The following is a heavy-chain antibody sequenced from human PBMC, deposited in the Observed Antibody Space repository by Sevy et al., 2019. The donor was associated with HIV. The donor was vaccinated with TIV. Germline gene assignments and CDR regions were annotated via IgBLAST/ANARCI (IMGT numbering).Heavy chain of an antibody. CDR1: GFTFSSYG. V-gene: IGHV3-33*01. CDR3: TRDWASNPFDY. Sequence: GGSLRLSCAASGFTFSSYGMHWVRQAPGKGLEWVAVIWYDGSNKYYADSVKGRFTISRNNSKNTLYLQMNRLRAEDTAVYYCTRDWASNPFDYWGQGTLVTVSS. CDR2: IWYDGSNK. D-gene: IGHD3-16*01. J-gene: IGHJ4*02.